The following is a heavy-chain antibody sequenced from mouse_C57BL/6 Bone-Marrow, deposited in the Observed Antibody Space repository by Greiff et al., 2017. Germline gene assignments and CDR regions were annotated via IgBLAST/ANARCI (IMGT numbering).Heavy chain of an antibody. CDR2: ISSGGSCT. V-gene: IGHV5-6*01. J-gene: IGHJ3*01. D-gene: IGHD1-1*01. CDR1: GFTFSSYG. Sequence: EVQGVESGGDLVKPGGSLKLSCAASGFTFSSYGMSWVRQTPDKRLEWVATISSGGSCTYYPDSVKGRFTISRDKAKNTLYLQMSSLKSEDTAMYYCARHHPITTVVARPFAYWGQGTLVTVSA. CDR3: ARHHPITTVVARPFAY.